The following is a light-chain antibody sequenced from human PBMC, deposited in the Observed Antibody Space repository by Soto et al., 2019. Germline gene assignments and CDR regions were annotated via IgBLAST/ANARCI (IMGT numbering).Light chain of an antibody. CDR3: QQYGSSPLT. CDR2: GAS. J-gene: IGKJ5*01. Sequence: EIVLTQSPGTLSLSPGERATLSCRASQSVSSSYLAWYQQKPGQAPRLLIYGASSRATGIPDRFSGSGSGTDFTLTSNRLEPEDFAVYYCQQYGSSPLTFGQGTRLEIK. CDR1: QSVSSSY. V-gene: IGKV3-20*01.